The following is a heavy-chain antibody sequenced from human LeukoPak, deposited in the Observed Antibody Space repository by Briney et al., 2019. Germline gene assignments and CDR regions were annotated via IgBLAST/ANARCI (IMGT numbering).Heavy chain of an antibody. CDR2: INHSGST. J-gene: IGHJ4*02. Sequence: SETLSLTCAVYGGSFSGYYWSWIRQPPGKGLEWIGEINHSGSTNYNPSLKSRVTISVDTSKNQFSLQLNSVTPEDTAVYYCAREELLTPAILDYWGQGTLVTVSS. D-gene: IGHD1-7*01. CDR3: AREELLTPAILDY. V-gene: IGHV4-34*01. CDR1: GGSFSGYY.